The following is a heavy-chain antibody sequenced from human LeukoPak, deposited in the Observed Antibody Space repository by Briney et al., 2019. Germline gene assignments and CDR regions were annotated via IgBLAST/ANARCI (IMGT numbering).Heavy chain of an antibody. V-gene: IGHV3-48*04. J-gene: IGHJ4*02. CDR3: ARQGSYLGDY. CDR2: ISSSSSTI. CDR1: GFTFSSYS. D-gene: IGHD3-10*01. Sequence: GGSLRLSCAASGFTFSSYSMNWVRQAPGKGLEWVSYISSSSSTIYYADSVKGRFTISRDNAKNSLYLQMNSLRAEDTAVYYCARQGSYLGDYWGQGTLVTVSS.